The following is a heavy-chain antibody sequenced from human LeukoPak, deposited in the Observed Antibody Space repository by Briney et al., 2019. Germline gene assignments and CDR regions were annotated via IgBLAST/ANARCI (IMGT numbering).Heavy chain of an antibody. V-gene: IGHV1-2*02. CDR2: INPNSGGT. Sequence: ASVKVSCKASGGTFSSYAISWVRQAPGQGLEWMGLINPNSGGTNYAQRFQGRVTMTRDTSITTAYMELSRLRSDDTAVYYCARRVEKLVGTNWFDPWGQGTLVTVSS. D-gene: IGHD2-8*02. J-gene: IGHJ5*02. CDR3: ARRVEKLVGTNWFDP. CDR1: GGTFSSYA.